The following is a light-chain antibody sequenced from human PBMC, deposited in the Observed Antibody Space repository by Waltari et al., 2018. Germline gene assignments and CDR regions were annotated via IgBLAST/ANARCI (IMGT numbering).Light chain of an antibody. CDR2: GKT. J-gene: IGLJ2*01. CDR3: NSRDSSGTFVL. CDR1: SLKNDT. V-gene: IGLV3-19*01. Sequence: SSELTQDPAVSVALGQTVTITCQGDSLKNDTSTWYQQKGGQAPTLCIYGKTNRPSGIPDRFSGSNSGTAASLTITGAQAEDEADYYCNSRDSSGTFVLFGGGTRLTVL.